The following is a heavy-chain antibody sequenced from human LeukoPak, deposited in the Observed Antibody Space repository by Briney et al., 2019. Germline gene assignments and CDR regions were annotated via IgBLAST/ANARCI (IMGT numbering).Heavy chain of an antibody. CDR3: ARERKEYSSSSGRDDAFDI. J-gene: IGHJ3*02. D-gene: IGHD6-6*01. CDR1: GFTFSSYW. CDR2: ISSSSSYI. V-gene: IGHV3-21*01. Sequence: GGSLRLSCAASGFTFSSYWMNWVRQAPGKGLEWVSSISSSSSYIYYADSVKGRFTISRDNAKNSLYLQMNSLRAEDTAVYYCARERKEYSSSSGRDDAFDIWGQGTMVTVSS.